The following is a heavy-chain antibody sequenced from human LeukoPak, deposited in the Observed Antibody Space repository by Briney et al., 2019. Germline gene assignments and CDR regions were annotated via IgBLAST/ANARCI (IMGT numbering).Heavy chain of an antibody. Sequence: GGSLRLSCAASGFTFSSYAMSWVRQGPGKGLEWASAISVSGGSTYYADSVKGRFTISRDNSKNTLYLQMNSLRAEDTAVYYCAKDIPGYSSGWYVSLPGYWGQGTLVTVSS. CDR1: GFTFSSYA. CDR3: AKDIPGYSSGWYVSLPGY. J-gene: IGHJ4*02. D-gene: IGHD6-19*01. CDR2: ISVSGGST. V-gene: IGHV3-23*01.